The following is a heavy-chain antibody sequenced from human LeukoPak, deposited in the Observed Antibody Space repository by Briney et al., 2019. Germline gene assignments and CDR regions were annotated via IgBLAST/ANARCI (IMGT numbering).Heavy chain of an antibody. J-gene: IGHJ6*03. Sequence: GGSLRLSCAASGFTVSTNYMSWVRQAPGKGLEWVSVIYSGDSTYYADSVKGRVTISRDNSKNTLYLQMHSLRAEDTAVYYCARDLSYYYYMDVWGKGTTVTISS. CDR2: IYSGDST. CDR1: GFTVSTNY. D-gene: IGHD2/OR15-2a*01. V-gene: IGHV3-53*01. CDR3: ARDLSYYYYMDV.